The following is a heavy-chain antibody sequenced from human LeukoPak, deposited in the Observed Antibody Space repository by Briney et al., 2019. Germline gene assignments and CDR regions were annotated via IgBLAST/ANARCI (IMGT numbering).Heavy chain of an antibody. D-gene: IGHD6-19*01. J-gene: IGHJ4*02. CDR2: IRGSGDDT. CDR1: GFTFSTNA. V-gene: IGHV3-23*01. CDR3: AREESGSSGWYDY. Sequence: GGSLRLSCAASGFTFSTNAMAWVRQAPGKGLEWVSAIRGSGDDTYYADSVKGRFTISRDNARNSLYLQMNSLRAEDTAVYYCAREESGSSGWYDYWGQGTLVTVSS.